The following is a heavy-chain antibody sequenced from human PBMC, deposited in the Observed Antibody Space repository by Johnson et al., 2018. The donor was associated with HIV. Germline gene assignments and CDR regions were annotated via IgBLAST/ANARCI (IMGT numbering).Heavy chain of an antibody. CDR1: GFSFSDYY. J-gene: IGHJ3*01. Sequence: QVQLVESGGGVVKPGGSLRLSCAASGFSFSDYYMSWIRQAPGKGLEWVSYISSSGSTIYYADSVKGRFSISRDNAKNSLYLQMNSLSAEDTAVYYCANGRAWELLSELEREYTEFEEWGQGTMVTVSS. V-gene: IGHV3-11*04. CDR2: ISSSGSTI. CDR3: ANGRAWELLSELEREYTEFEE. D-gene: IGHD1-26*01.